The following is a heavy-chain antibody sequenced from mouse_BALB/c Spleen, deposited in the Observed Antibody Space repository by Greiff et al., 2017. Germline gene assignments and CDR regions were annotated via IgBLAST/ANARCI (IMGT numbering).Heavy chain of an antibody. J-gene: IGHJ2*01. V-gene: IGHV1-80*01. CDR3: ARNLLSDY. D-gene: IGHD6-5*01. CDR2: IYPGDGDT. CDR1: GYAFSSYW. Sequence: QVQLKESGAELVRPGSSVKISCKASGYAFSSYWMNWVKQRPGQGLEWIGQIYPGDGDTNYNGKFKGKATLTADKSSSTAYMQLSSLTSEESAVFLCARNLLSDYWGQGTTLTVSS.